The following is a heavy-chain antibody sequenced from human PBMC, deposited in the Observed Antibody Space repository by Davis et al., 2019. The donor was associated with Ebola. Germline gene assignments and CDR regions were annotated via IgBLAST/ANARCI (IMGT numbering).Heavy chain of an antibody. Sequence: GESLKISCAASGFTFSSYSMNWVRQAPGKGLEWVSVIYSGGSTYYADSVKGRFTISRDNSKNTLYLQMNSLRAEDTAVYYCAKEAAHCSGGSCLPYYYYYGMDVWGQGTTVTVSS. J-gene: IGHJ6*02. D-gene: IGHD2-15*01. CDR3: AKEAAHCSGGSCLPYYYYYGMDV. CDR2: IYSGGST. CDR1: GFTFSSYS. V-gene: IGHV3-66*01.